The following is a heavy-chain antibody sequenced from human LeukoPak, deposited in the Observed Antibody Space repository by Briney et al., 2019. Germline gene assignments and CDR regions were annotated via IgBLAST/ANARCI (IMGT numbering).Heavy chain of an antibody. CDR2: IYYTGST. V-gene: IGHV4-59*01. Sequence: SETLSLTCTVSGGSISSYYWGWIRQPPGKGLEWIGYIYYTGSTNYIPSLKSRVTISVDTSKNQFSLKLSSVTAADTAVFYCARGTSMVRGVRDDAFDIWGQGTMVTVSS. CDR3: ARGTSMVRGVRDDAFDI. D-gene: IGHD3-10*01. CDR1: GGSISSYY. J-gene: IGHJ3*02.